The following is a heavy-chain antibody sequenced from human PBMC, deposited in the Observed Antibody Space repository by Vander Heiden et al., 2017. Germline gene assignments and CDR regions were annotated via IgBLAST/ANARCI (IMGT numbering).Heavy chain of an antibody. CDR2: INQAGSEK. D-gene: IGHD2-15*01. J-gene: IGHJ4*02. CDR3: ARDGPAPGLYFDY. CDR1: GFTFSNYW. Sequence: EVQLVESGGGLVQPGGSLRLSCAASGFTFSNYWRNWVRQAPGKGLEWVASINQAGSEKYYVDSVKDRFTISRDSAKSSLYLQMNSLRVEDTAVYYCARDGPAPGLYFDYWGQGTLVTVSS. V-gene: IGHV3-7*01.